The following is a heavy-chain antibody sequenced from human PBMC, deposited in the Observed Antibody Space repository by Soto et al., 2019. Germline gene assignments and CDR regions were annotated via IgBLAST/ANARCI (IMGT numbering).Heavy chain of an antibody. D-gene: IGHD2-21*01. CDR3: ARGLSVSGIDLLDY. CDR2: IRSSSGTI. Sequence: EVQLVESGGGLIQPGGSLRLSCAGSGFSFTDYSMNWVRQAPGKGLEWVAYIRSSSGTIFYADSVKGRVTVSRDNTKNSLYLQMNSLRVDDTAIFYCARGLSVSGIDLLDYWGQGALVAVSS. CDR1: GFSFTDYS. J-gene: IGHJ4*02. V-gene: IGHV3-48*01.